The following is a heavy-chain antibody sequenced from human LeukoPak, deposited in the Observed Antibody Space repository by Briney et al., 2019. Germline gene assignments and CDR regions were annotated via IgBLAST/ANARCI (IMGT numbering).Heavy chain of an antibody. Sequence: SETLSLTCAVYGGSLSDYYWSWIRQPPGKGLEWIGEINHSGSTNYNPSLKSRVTISVDTSKNQFSLKLSSVTAADTAVYYCARGHKYCSSTSCSPNWFDPWGQGTLVTVSS. CDR1: GGSLSDYY. V-gene: IGHV4-34*01. CDR2: INHSGST. CDR3: ARGHKYCSSTSCSPNWFDP. J-gene: IGHJ5*02. D-gene: IGHD2-2*01.